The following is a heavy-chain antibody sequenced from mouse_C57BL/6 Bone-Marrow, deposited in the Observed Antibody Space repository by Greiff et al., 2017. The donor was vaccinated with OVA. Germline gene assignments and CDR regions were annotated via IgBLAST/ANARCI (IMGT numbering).Heavy chain of an antibody. CDR3: AREGDGYDFDY. J-gene: IGHJ2*01. CDR2: IYPGGGYT. D-gene: IGHD2-2*01. V-gene: IGHV1-63*01. CDR1: GYTFTNYW. Sequence: VQLVESGAELVRPGTSVKMSCKASGYTFTNYWIGWAKQRPGHGLEWIGDIYPGGGYTNYNEKFKGKATLTADKSSSTAYMQFSSLTSEDSAIYYCAREGDGYDFDYWGQGTTLTVSS.